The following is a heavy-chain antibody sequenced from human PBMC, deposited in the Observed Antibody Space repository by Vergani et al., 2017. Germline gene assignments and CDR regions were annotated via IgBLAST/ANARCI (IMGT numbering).Heavy chain of an antibody. CDR1: GGTFSSYA. V-gene: IGHV1-69*04. D-gene: IGHD3-22*01. CDR3: ARAHYYDSSGLTGY. J-gene: IGHJ4*02. Sequence: QVQLVQSGAEVKKPGSSVKVSCKASGGTFSSYAISWVRQAPGQGLEWMGRIIPILGIANYAQKFQGRVTMTRDTSTSTVYMELSSLRSEDTAVYYCARAHYYDSSGLTGYWGQGTLVTVSS. CDR2: IIPILGIA.